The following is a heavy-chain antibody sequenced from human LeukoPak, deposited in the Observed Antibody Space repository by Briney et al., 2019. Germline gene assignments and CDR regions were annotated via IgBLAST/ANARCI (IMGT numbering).Heavy chain of an antibody. D-gene: IGHD5-24*01. CDR1: GGPFSDYY. V-gene: IGHV4-34*01. Sequence: SETLSLTCAVYGGPFSDYYWSWIRQPPGKGLEWIGKINHSGSTNYSPSLKSRVTISIDTSKDQFSLKLNSMTAADTAVYYCARGEGARDGYNYAGPFYFDYWGHGTLVTVSS. CDR2: INHSGST. J-gene: IGHJ4*01. CDR3: ARGEGARDGYNYAGPFYFDY.